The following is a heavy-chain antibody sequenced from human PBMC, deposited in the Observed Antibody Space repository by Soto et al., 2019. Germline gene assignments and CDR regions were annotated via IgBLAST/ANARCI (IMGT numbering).Heavy chain of an antibody. V-gene: IGHV3-30*18. Sequence: QVQLVESGGGVVQPGRSLRLSCAASGFTFSTYGMHWVRQAPGKGLEWVALISYDGSKTQHADSVKGRFTVSRDNSQSTLYLEMNSLRAEDTAVYYCAKDPKKYYYESSDYSDWYFDLWGRGTLVTVSS. J-gene: IGHJ2*01. CDR1: GFTFSTYG. D-gene: IGHD3-22*01. CDR2: ISYDGSKT. CDR3: AKDPKKYYYESSDYSDWYFDL.